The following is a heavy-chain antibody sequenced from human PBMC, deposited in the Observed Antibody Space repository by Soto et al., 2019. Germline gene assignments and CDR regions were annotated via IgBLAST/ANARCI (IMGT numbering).Heavy chain of an antibody. D-gene: IGHD3-22*01. Sequence: GGSLRLSCAASGSTFSSYAMHWVRQAPGKGLEWVAVISYDGSNKYYADSVKGRFTISRDNSKNTLYLQMNSLRAEDTAVYYCARQAYYDSSGYRNPPSDYWGHGTLVTVSS. CDR2: ISYDGSNK. CDR1: GSTFSSYA. J-gene: IGHJ4*01. V-gene: IGHV3-30-3*01. CDR3: ARQAYYDSSGYRNPPSDY.